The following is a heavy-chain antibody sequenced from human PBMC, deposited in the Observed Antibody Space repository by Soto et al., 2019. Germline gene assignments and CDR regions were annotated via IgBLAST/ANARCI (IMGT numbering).Heavy chain of an antibody. CDR1: GFSFNNYA. CDR3: AKGIGSVCPGSRIFDF. J-gene: IGHJ4*02. D-gene: IGHD3-10*02. Sequence: EVELLESGGGLVQPGGSLRLSCATSGFSFNNYAMSWVRQAPGKGLEWVSIISGSGGSTFYAESVKGRFTISRDNSKDTLYLQMNSLTAEDTAVYHCAKGIGSVCPGSRIFDFWGPGILATVSS. CDR2: ISGSGGST. V-gene: IGHV3-23*01.